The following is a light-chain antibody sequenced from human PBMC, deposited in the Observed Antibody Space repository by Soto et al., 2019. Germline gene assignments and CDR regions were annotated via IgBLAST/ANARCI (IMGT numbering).Light chain of an antibody. CDR3: QQSYSTPLT. CDR2: AAS. CDR1: QSISSY. Sequence: DIQMIQSPSSLSASVGDRVTITCRASQSISSYLNWYQQKPGKAPKLLIYAASSLQSGVPSRFSGSGSGTDFTLTISSLQPEDCATYYCQQSYSTPLTFGGGTKVEIK. J-gene: IGKJ4*01. V-gene: IGKV1-39*01.